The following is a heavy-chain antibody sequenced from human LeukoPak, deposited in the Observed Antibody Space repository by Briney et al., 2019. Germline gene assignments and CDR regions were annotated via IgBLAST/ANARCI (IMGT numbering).Heavy chain of an antibody. Sequence: GGSLRLSCAGFGFTFSSYAMSWVRQAPGKGLEWVSAITGSGSSTYYADSVEGRFTISRDNSKNTLYLQMNSLRAEDTAIYYCAKECSGGTCYGNWGQGTLVTVSS. D-gene: IGHD2-15*01. CDR1: GFTFSSYA. J-gene: IGHJ4*02. CDR3: AKECSGGTCYGN. CDR2: ITGSGSST. V-gene: IGHV3-23*01.